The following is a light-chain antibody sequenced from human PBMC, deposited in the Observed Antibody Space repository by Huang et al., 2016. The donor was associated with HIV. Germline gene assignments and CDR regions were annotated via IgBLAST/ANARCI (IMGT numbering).Light chain of an antibody. J-gene: IGKJ5*01. CDR1: QDISNA. Sequence: DIQMTQSPSSLSASVGDRVTITCRASQDISNAVAWFQQKPGKAPTSPIFGIFKLQGGVPSRFSGSGSGTDFTLTINGLQPEDFATYYCQQYISFPITFGQGTRLDIE. CDR2: GIF. CDR3: QQYISFPIT. V-gene: IGKV1-16*01.